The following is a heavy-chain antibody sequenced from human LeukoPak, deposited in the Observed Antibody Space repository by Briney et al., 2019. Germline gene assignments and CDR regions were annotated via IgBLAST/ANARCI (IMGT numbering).Heavy chain of an antibody. CDR1: GFTFSSYE. D-gene: IGHD3-22*01. Sequence: GGSLRLSCAASGFTFSSYEMNWVRQAPGKGLEWVSYISSSGSTIYYADSVKGRFTIPRDNAKNSLYLQMNSLRAEDTAVYYCARDLLNYYDSSGYYTYYYGMDVWGQGTTVTVSS. J-gene: IGHJ6*02. CDR3: ARDLLNYYDSSGYYTYYYGMDV. CDR2: ISSSGSTI. V-gene: IGHV3-48*03.